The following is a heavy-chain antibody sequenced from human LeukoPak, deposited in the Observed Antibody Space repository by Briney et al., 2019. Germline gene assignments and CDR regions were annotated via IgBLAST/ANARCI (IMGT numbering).Heavy chain of an antibody. Sequence: PSETLSLTCTVSGGSISSGGYYWSWIRQHPGKGLEWIGYIYYSGSTYYNPSLKSRVTISVDTSKNQFSLKLSSVTAADTAVYYCARVFAYGDYGDHDAFDIWGQGTMVTVSS. J-gene: IGHJ3*02. CDR3: ARVFAYGDYGDHDAFDI. CDR2: IYYSGST. V-gene: IGHV4-31*03. D-gene: IGHD4-17*01. CDR1: GGSISSGGYY.